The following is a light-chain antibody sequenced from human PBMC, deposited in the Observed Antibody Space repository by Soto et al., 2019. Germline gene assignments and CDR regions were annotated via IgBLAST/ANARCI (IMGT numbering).Light chain of an antibody. CDR1: QSVSNNY. CDR2: GAS. CDR3: QQYGSSRWT. V-gene: IGKV3-20*01. J-gene: IGKJ1*01. Sequence: ENVLTQSPGTLSLSPGERATLSCRASQSVSNNYVAWYQQKPGQAPRLLVYGASSRATGIPDRFSGSGSGTDFTLTISRLEPEDFAVYYCQQYGSSRWTFGQGTKVDIK.